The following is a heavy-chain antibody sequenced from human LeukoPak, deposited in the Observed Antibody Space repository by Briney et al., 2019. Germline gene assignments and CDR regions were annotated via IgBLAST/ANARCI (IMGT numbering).Heavy chain of an antibody. D-gene: IGHD1-26*01. Sequence: SETLSLTCSVSGGSISIYYWSWIRQPPGKGLEWIGYVYNSGSTDYNPSLKSRVTISVDTSKNQFSLKVNSVTASDTAVYYCARSPVQDSGSYGNFDYWGQGTLVTVSS. V-gene: IGHV4-59*01. CDR1: GGSISIYY. CDR2: VYNSGST. J-gene: IGHJ4*02. CDR3: ARSPVQDSGSYGNFDY.